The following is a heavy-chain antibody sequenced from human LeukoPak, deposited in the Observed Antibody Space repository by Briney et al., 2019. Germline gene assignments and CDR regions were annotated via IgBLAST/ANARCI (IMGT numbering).Heavy chain of an antibody. D-gene: IGHD1-26*01. CDR3: ARAGAIVGRFDY. Sequence: GASVKVSCKASGYTFTNYYIHWVRRAPGQGLEWMGIINPSGGTTRYPQKFQGRVTMTRDTSTSTVYMELSSLRSEDTAVYYCARAGAIVGRFDYWGQGTLVTVSS. CDR2: INPSGGTT. J-gene: IGHJ4*02. CDR1: GYTFTNYY. V-gene: IGHV1-46*01.